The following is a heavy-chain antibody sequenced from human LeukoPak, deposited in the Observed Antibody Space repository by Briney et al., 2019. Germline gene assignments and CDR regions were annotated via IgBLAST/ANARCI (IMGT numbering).Heavy chain of an antibody. CDR1: GFTFSSYG. Sequence: PGGSLRLSCAVSGFTFSSYGMHWVRQAPGKGLEWVAVIWYDGSNKYYADSVKGRFTISRDNSKNTLYLQMNSLRAEDTAVYYCARDAVVAATGGIYYYYGMDVWGKGTTVTVSS. V-gene: IGHV3-33*01. J-gene: IGHJ6*04. CDR2: IWYDGSNK. D-gene: IGHD2-15*01. CDR3: ARDAVVAATGGIYYYYGMDV.